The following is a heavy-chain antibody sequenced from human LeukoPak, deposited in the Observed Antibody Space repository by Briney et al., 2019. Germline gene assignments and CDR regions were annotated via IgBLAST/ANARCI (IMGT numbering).Heavy chain of an antibody. CDR2: ISPDSNYK. Sequence: GGSLRLSCAASGFTFSTYSMNWLRLAPGKGLEWVSSISPDSNYKYYVDSVEGRFTISRDNAKSSLYLQMNSLRAEDTAVYYCVRGGYRGFDYEYWGQGTLVTVSS. CDR1: GFTFSTYS. D-gene: IGHD5-12*01. J-gene: IGHJ4*02. CDR3: VRGGYRGFDYEY. V-gene: IGHV3-21*01.